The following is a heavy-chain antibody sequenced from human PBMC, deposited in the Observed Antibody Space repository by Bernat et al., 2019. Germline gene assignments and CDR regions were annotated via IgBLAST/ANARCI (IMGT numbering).Heavy chain of an antibody. D-gene: IGHD3-10*01. Sequence: QVQLVESGGGVVQPGRSLRLSCAASGFTFSSYGMHWVRQAPGKGLEWVAVISYDGSNKYYADSVKGRFTISRDNSKNTLYLQMNSLRAEDTAVYYWASGVPFDPWGQGTLVTVSS. CDR1: GFTFSSYG. CDR2: ISYDGSNK. J-gene: IGHJ5*02. CDR3: ASGVPFDP. V-gene: IGHV3-30*03.